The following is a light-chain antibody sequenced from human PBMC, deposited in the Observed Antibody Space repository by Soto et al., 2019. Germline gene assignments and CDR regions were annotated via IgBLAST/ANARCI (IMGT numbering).Light chain of an antibody. Sequence: DIVMTQSPDSLAVSLGERATINCKSSQSVLYSSDNQDYLAWYQQKPGQPPKLLIYWASTRESGVPDRISGSGAGTDFTLTISSLQAEDVAVYYCQQYCSTPLTFGGGTKVEIK. V-gene: IGKV4-1*01. CDR1: QSVLYSSDNQDY. CDR2: WAS. CDR3: QQYCSTPLT. J-gene: IGKJ4*01.